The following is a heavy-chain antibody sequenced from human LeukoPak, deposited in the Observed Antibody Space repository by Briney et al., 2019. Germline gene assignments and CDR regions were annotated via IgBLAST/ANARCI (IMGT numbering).Heavy chain of an antibody. V-gene: IGHV3-74*01. D-gene: IGHD3-3*01. Sequence: GGSLRLSCAASGFTFSSYWMHWVRQAPGKGLVWVSRIYSDGSSTSYADSVKGRFTISRDNAKNTLYLQMNSLRAEDTAVYYCARGGSSWGQTYYDFWSGYSPYYYYYGMDVWGQGTTVTVSS. CDR3: ARGGSSWGQTYYDFWSGYSPYYYYYGMDV. CDR2: IYSDGSST. J-gene: IGHJ6*02. CDR1: GFTFSSYW.